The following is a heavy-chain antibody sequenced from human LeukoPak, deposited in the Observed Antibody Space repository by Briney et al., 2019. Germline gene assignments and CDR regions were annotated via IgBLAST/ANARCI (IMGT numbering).Heavy chain of an antibody. Sequence: SETLSLTCTVSGGSISSYYWSWIRQPPGKGLEWIGYIYYSGSTNYNPSLKSRVTISVDTSKNQFSLKLSSVTAADTAVYYCARTPSYDFWSGYPPAQDAFDIWGQGTMVTVSS. J-gene: IGHJ3*02. V-gene: IGHV4-59*01. D-gene: IGHD3-3*01. CDR2: IYYSGST. CDR3: ARTPSYDFWSGYPPAQDAFDI. CDR1: GGSISSYY.